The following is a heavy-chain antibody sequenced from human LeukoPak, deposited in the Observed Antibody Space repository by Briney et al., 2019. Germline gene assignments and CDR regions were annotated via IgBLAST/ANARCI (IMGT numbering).Heavy chain of an antibody. CDR3: AKDGRGSSSGSTYYFDY. CDR1: GFTFSSYA. V-gene: IGHV3-23*01. Sequence: GGSLRLSCAASGFTFSSYAMSWVRQAPGKGLEWVSAISGSGGSTYYADSVKGRFTISTDNCNNTMYPQMNRLRAEDTAVYYCAKDGRGSSSGSTYYFDYWGQGTLVTVSS. D-gene: IGHD3-22*01. J-gene: IGHJ4*02. CDR2: ISGSGGST.